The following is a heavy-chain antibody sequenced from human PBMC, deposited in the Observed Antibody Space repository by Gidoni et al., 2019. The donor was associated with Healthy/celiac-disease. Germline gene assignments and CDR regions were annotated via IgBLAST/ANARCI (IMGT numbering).Heavy chain of an antibody. CDR1: GGTFSSYA. J-gene: IGHJ6*02. V-gene: IGHV1-69*01. D-gene: IGHD3-3*01. Sequence: QVQLVQSGAEVKKPGSSVKVSCKASGGTFSSYAISWVRQAPGQGLEWMGGIIPIFGTANYAQKFQGRVTITADESTSTAYMELSSLRSEDTAVYYCASNYDFWSGYYTEGYYYYGMDVWGQGTTVTVSS. CDR3: ASNYDFWSGYYTEGYYYYGMDV. CDR2: IIPIFGTA.